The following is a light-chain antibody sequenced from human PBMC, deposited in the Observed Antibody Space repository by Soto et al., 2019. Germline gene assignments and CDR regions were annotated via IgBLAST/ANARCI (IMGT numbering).Light chain of an antibody. CDR1: QSVSSSY. J-gene: IGKJ2*01. V-gene: IGKV3-20*01. CDR3: QQFGSSPRT. Sequence: EIVSTQSPGTLSLSPGERATLSCRASQSVSSSYLAWYQQKPGQAPRLLIYGASSRATGIPDRFSGSGSGTDFTLTISSLEPEDFAVYYCQQFGSSPRTFGQGTKLEIK. CDR2: GAS.